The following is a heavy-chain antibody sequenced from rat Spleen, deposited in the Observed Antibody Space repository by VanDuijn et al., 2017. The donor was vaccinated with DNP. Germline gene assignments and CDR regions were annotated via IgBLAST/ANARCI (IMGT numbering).Heavy chain of an antibody. CDR2: ISYDGSST. J-gene: IGHJ2*01. V-gene: IGHV5-7*01. CDR3: ARSELAYFAY. Sequence: EVQLVESGGGLVQPGRSLKLSCAASGFTFSDYNMAWVRQAPKKGLEWVATISYDGSSTYYRDSVKGRFTISRDNAKSTLYLQMNSLRSEDTATYYCARSELAYFAYWGRGVMVTVSS. D-gene: IGHD5-1*01. CDR1: GFTFSDYN.